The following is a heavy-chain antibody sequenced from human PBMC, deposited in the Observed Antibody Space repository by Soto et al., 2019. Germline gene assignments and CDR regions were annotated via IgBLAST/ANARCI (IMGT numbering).Heavy chain of an antibody. J-gene: IGHJ3*02. Sequence: GGSLRLSCAASGFTFSSYGMHWVRQAPGKGLEWVAVISYDGSNKYYADSVKGRLTISRDNSKNTLYLQMNSLRAEDTAVYYCAKGRRYRRYCSGGSCDGDAFDIWGQGTMVTVSS. CDR3: AKGRRYRRYCSGGSCDGDAFDI. V-gene: IGHV3-30*18. CDR2: ISYDGSNK. D-gene: IGHD2-15*01. CDR1: GFTFSSYG.